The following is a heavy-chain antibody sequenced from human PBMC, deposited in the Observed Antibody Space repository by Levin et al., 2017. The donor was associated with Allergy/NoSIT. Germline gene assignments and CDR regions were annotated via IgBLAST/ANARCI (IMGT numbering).Heavy chain of an antibody. D-gene: IGHD1-26*01. Sequence: GESLKISCAASGFTFSDNYMSWIRQAPGKGLEWVSSISGSLTTIKYADSVEGRFTISWDNTKKSLYLQMNSLRVEDTAVYYCARDPGGSYDYWGQGTLVSVSS. CDR2: ISGSLTTI. J-gene: IGHJ4*02. CDR1: GFTFSDNY. V-gene: IGHV3-11*01. CDR3: ARDPGGSYDY.